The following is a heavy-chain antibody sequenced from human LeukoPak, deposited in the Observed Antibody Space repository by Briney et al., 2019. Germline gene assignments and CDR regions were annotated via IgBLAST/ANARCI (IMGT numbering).Heavy chain of an antibody. V-gene: IGHV3-11*04. CDR2: ISSSGKTI. CDR3: ARGGSSSGRDY. D-gene: IGHD6-6*01. CDR1: GFTFSDYY. Sequence: GGSLRLSCAASGFTFSDYYMSWVRQTPGKGLEWISHISSSGKTIYYTDSVKGRFTISRDNTKNSLDLQMNSLRAEDTAVYYCARGGSSSGRDYWGQGTLVTVSS. J-gene: IGHJ4*02.